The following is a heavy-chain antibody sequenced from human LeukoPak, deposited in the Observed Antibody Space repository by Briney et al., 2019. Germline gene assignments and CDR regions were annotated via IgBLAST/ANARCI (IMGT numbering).Heavy chain of an antibody. CDR3: ASRESIAAAEFDY. CDR2: IYYSGST. J-gene: IGHJ4*02. Sequence: GSLRLSCAASGFTFSSYAMSWVRQAPGKGLEWIGSIYYSGSTYYNPSLKSRVTISVDTSKNQFSLKLSSVTAADTAVYYCASRESIAAAEFDYWGQGTLVTVSS. D-gene: IGHD6-13*01. V-gene: IGHV4-39*01. CDR1: GFTFSSYA.